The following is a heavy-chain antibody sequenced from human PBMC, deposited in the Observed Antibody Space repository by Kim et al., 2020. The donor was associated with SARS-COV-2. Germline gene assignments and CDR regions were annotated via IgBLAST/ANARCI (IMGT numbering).Heavy chain of an antibody. Sequence: YTSGRTNYNPSLQSRVTMSGDMAKNQLSLKLSSVTAADTAVYYCASALGHWGQGTLVTVSS. CDR3: ASALGH. CDR2: YTSGRT. D-gene: IGHD3-16*02. J-gene: IGHJ4*02. V-gene: IGHV4-4*07.